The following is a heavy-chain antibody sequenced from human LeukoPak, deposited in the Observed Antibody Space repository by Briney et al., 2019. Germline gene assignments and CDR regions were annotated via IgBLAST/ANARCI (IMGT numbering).Heavy chain of an antibody. V-gene: IGHV3-23*01. Sequence: GGSLRLSCAVSGFTFSSYAMSWVRQAPGKGLEWVSAISGSGGSTYYADSVKGRFTISRDNSKNTLYLQMNSLRAEDTAVYYCASPYSSSWKYYFDYWGQGTLVTVSS. D-gene: IGHD6-13*01. CDR3: ASPYSSSWKYYFDY. CDR2: ISGSGGST. J-gene: IGHJ4*02. CDR1: GFTFSSYA.